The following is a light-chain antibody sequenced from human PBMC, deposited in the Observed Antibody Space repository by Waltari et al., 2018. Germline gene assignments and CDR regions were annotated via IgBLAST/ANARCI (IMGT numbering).Light chain of an antibody. CDR1: SSDIGAYDY. J-gene: IGLJ1*01. CDR3: SSPTTRSTQV. CDR2: DVR. V-gene: IGLV2-14*01. Sequence: QSGLTQPASVSGSPGQSITISCIGTSSDIGAYDYVSWYQQHPGKAPKLLIYDVRDRPSGGSHRFSGSKSGNAASLTISGLQAKDEATYYCSSPTTRSTQVFGSGTKVTV.